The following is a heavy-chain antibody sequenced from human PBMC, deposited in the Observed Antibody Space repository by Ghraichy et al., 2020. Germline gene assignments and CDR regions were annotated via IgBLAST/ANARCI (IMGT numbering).Heavy chain of an antibody. Sequence: GGSLRLSCAASGFTFSNFAMHWVRQAPGKGLEWVGVITYDGSNQYYADSVKGGFTISRDDSRRTLYLHMNSLRAEDTAVYYCARADTGGGNPLDYWGQGTLVTVSS. J-gene: IGHJ4*02. D-gene: IGHD4-23*01. CDR1: GFTFSNFA. CDR2: ITYDGSNQ. V-gene: IGHV3-30-3*01. CDR3: ARADTGGGNPLDY.